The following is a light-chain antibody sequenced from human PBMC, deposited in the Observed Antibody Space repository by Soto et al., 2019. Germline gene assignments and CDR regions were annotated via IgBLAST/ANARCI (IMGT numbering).Light chain of an antibody. J-gene: IGLJ2*01. CDR3: QVWDSSSDHPHVV. V-gene: IGLV3-21*04. CDR2: YDS. Sequence: SYELTQPPSVSVAPGKTARITCGGNNIGSKSVHWYQQKPGQAPVLVIYYDSDRPSGIPERFSGSNSGNTATLTISRVEAGDEADYYCQVWDSSSDHPHVVFGGGNKLTVL. CDR1: NIGSKS.